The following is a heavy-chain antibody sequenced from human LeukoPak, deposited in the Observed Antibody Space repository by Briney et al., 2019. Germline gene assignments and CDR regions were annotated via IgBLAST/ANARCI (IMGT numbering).Heavy chain of an antibody. V-gene: IGHV3-33*01. D-gene: IGHD2-2*01. CDR3: VLVVVPAAVWHFDL. CDR1: GFIFTHYG. Sequence: GGSLRLSCAASGFIFTHYGFHWVRQAPGKGLEWVAVIRVDGTMKYYAESVKGRFTISRDNSRNTLYLQMNSLRTEDTAVYYCVLVVVPAAVWHFDLWGRGTLVTVSS. J-gene: IGHJ2*01. CDR2: IRVDGTMK.